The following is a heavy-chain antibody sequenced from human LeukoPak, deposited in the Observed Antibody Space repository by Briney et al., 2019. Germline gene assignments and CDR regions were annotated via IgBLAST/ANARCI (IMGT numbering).Heavy chain of an antibody. CDR1: EFTFRSYE. CDR3: ARGLVGYYAMDV. V-gene: IGHV3-48*03. D-gene: IGHD3-10*01. J-gene: IGHJ6*02. Sequence: GGSLRLSCAASEFTFRSYEMNWVRQAPGKGLEWISYIGNSDTTIDYADSVKGRFTISRDNAKNSLYLQMNSLRVEDTAVYYCARGLVGYYAMDVWGQGTTVTVSS. CDR2: IGNSDTTI.